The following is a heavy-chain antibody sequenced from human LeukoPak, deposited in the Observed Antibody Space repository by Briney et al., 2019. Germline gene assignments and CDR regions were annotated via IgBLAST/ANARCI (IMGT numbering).Heavy chain of an antibody. CDR2: IYTSGST. Sequence: SETLSLTCTVSGGSISSYYWSWIRQPAGKGLEWIGRIYTSGSTNYNPSLKSRVTISVDTSRNQFSMNLNSVTAADTAVYYCARGAGPPWFDPWGQGTLVTVSS. J-gene: IGHJ5*02. V-gene: IGHV4-4*07. D-gene: IGHD6-19*01. CDR1: GGSISSYY. CDR3: ARGAGPPWFDP.